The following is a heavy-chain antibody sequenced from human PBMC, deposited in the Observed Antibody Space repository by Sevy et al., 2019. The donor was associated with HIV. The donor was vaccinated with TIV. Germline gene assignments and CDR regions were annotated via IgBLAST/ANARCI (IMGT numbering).Heavy chain of an antibody. V-gene: IGHV3-7*03. CDR3: ARDCSSSTCLWGMDV. D-gene: IGHD2-2*01. CDR1: GFSFSSYW. J-gene: IGHJ6*02. CDR2: IKRGGSEK. Sequence: GGSLRLSCAASGFSFSSYWMSWVRQAPGKGLEWVANIKRGGSEKYYVDSVRGRFTISRDNAKNSLYLQMNSLRAEDTALYYCARDCSSSTCLWGMDVWGQGTTVTVSS.